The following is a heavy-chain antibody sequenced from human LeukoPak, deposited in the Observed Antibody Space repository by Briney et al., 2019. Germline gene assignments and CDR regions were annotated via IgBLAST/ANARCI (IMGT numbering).Heavy chain of an antibody. V-gene: IGHV4-4*02. Sequence: PTETLSLTCAVSGRSISSSNWWTCVRQPPGKGLEWIGEIYHSGSTTYNPSLKSRVTISVDKSKNQFSLKLSSVTAADTAVYYCAIRLSSSCFDYWGQGTLVTVSS. CDR2: IYHSGST. J-gene: IGHJ4*02. D-gene: IGHD6-6*01. CDR3: AIRLSSSCFDY. CDR1: GRSISSSNW.